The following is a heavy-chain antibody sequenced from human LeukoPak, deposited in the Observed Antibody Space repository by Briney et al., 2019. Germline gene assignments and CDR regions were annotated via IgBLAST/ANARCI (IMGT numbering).Heavy chain of an antibody. J-gene: IGHJ4*02. CDR3: ARDRATPHYYDSSGPIDY. Sequence: ASVKVSCKSSGYTFTSYYMHWVRQAPGQGLEWMGIINPSGGSTSYAQKFQGRVTMTRDTSTSTVCMELSSLRSEDAAVYYCARDRATPHYYDSSGPIDYWGQGTLVTVSS. CDR1: GYTFTSYY. CDR2: INPSGGST. V-gene: IGHV1-46*01. D-gene: IGHD3-22*01.